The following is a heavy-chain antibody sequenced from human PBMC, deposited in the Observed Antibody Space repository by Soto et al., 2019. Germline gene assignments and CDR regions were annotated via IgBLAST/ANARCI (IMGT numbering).Heavy chain of an antibody. CDR2: IISSGSTI. Sequence: QVQLVESGGGLVKPGGSLRLSCAASGFTFSDYYMSWIRQAPGKGLEWVSYIISSGSTIYYADSVKGRFTISRDNAKSSLDLQMNSLRAEDTAVYYCARDLYYYYYYMDVWGKGTTVTVSS. CDR1: GFTFSDYY. CDR3: ARDLYYYYYYMDV. V-gene: IGHV3-11*01. J-gene: IGHJ6*03.